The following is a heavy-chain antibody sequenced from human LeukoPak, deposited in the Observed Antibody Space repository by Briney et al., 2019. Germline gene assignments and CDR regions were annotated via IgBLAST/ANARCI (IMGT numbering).Heavy chain of an antibody. CDR2: IYYSGST. CDR1: GGSISSSSYY. D-gene: IGHD5-18*01. Sequence: PSETLSLTCTVSGGSISSSSYYWGWIRQPPGKGLEWIGSIYYSGSTYYNPSLKSRVTISVDTSKNQFSLKLSSVTAADTAVYYCASLHSNRYSYGYTYWGQGTLVTVSS. CDR3: ASLHSNRYSYGYTY. V-gene: IGHV4-39*01. J-gene: IGHJ4*02.